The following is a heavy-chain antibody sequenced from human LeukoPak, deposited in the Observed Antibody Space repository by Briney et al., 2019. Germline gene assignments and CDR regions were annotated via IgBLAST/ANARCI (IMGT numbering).Heavy chain of an antibody. V-gene: IGHV3-74*01. CDR2: INEDATTI. D-gene: IGHD3-16*01. CDR1: GFAFSAYW. J-gene: IGHJ4*02. Sequence: GGSLRLSCAASGFAFSAYWMHWVRQAPGKGLEGVSRINEDATTITYADSVKGRFIISRDNSKKPLYLRMNNLRAEDTAVYYCVRDLILVWTPGDDFDFWGQGTLVIVSS. CDR3: VRDLILVWTPGDDFDF.